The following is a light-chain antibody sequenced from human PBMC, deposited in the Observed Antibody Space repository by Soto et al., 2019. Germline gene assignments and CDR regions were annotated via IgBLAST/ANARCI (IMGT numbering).Light chain of an antibody. J-gene: IGLJ2*01. CDR1: SSDVGGYNY. Sequence: QSALTQPASASGSPGQSVAISCTGTSSDVGGYNYASWYQQPPGKAPKLMIYEVTVRPPGVPNRLSGSKAGNPASLTVAGLQAEDEADYYCSSHAGSNNPVLFGGGTKVTVL. CDR3: SSHAGSNNPVL. V-gene: IGLV2-8*01. CDR2: EVT.